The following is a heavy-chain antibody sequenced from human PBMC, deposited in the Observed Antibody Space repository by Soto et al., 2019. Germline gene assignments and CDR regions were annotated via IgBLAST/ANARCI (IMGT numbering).Heavy chain of an antibody. Sequence: ASVKVSCKASGGTFSSYAISWVRQAPGQGLEWMGGIIPIFGTANYAQKFQGRVTITADESTSTAYMELSSLRSEDTAVYYCARSGFSDFWSGYHYGMDVWGQGTKVTVSS. CDR3: ARSGFSDFWSGYHYGMDV. J-gene: IGHJ6*02. V-gene: IGHV1-69*13. D-gene: IGHD3-3*01. CDR1: GGTFSSYA. CDR2: IIPIFGTA.